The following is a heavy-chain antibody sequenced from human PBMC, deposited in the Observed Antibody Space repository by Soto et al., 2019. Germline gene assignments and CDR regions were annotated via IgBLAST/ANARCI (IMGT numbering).Heavy chain of an antibody. CDR2: INHRGST. V-gene: IGHV4-34*01. D-gene: IGHD3-10*01. J-gene: IGHJ6*02. Sequence: QVQLQQWGAGLLKPSETLSLTCAVYGGSFSGYYWSWIRQPPGKGLEWIGEINHRGSTNYNPSLKSRVTISVDTSKNQFSLKLSSVTAADTAVYYCARGPNYGSGSYYIKYYYYGMDVWGQGTTVTVSS. CDR1: GGSFSGYY. CDR3: ARGPNYGSGSYYIKYYYYGMDV.